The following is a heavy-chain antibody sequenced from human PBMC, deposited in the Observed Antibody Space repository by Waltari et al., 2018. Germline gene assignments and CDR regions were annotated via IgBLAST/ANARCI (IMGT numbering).Heavy chain of an antibody. CDR2: IYHSGST. Sequence: QVQLQESGPGLVKPSETLSLTCAVSGYSISSGYYWGWIRKPPGKGLEWIGSIYHSGSTYYNPSLKSRVTISVDTSKNQFSLKLSSVTAADTAVYYCARGGREDILTDYWGQGTLVTVSS. CDR3: ARGGREDILTDY. J-gene: IGHJ4*02. CDR1: GYSISSGYY. D-gene: IGHD3-9*01. V-gene: IGHV4-38-2*01.